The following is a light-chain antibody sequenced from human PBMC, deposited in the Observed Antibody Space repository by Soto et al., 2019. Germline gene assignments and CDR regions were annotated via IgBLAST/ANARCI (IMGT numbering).Light chain of an antibody. CDR2: EGS. J-gene: IGLJ2*01. CDR3: CSYAGSSTYVV. Sequence: QSVLTQPASVSGSPGQSITISCTGTSSDGGSYNLVSWYQQHPGKAPKLMIYEGSKRPSGVSNRFSGSKSGNTASLTISGRQAEDEADYYCCSYAGSSTYVVFGGGTKLTVL. V-gene: IGLV2-23*01. CDR1: SSDGGSYNL.